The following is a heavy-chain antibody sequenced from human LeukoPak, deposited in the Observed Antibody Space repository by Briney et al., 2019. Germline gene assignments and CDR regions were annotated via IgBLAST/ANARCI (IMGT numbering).Heavy chain of an antibody. Sequence: GGSLRLSCAASGFTVTTNYMSWVRQAPGQGLECVSSLEIGGTTHYVDSVRGRFTISRDASRNNLYLQVNSLRAEDTATYYCAKARGFFGEPDFYYAMDVWGQGTTVTVSS. J-gene: IGHJ6*02. V-gene: IGHV3-66*01. CDR3: AKARGFFGEPDFYYAMDV. D-gene: IGHD3-10*01. CDR2: LEIGGTT. CDR1: GFTVTTNY.